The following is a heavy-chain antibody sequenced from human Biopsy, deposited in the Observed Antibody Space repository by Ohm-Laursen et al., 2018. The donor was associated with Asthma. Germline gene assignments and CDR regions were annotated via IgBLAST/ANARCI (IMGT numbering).Heavy chain of an antibody. J-gene: IGHJ5*02. CDR2: VSHTGST. Sequence: SETLSLTCTVSGGSIRSHDWTWIRLPPGKGLEYIGDVSHTGSTNYNPSLKSRVTMSLDTSKNQFSLRLTSVTPADTAVYYCARLADCSGGACYSYGWFDPWSQGTRVTVSS. D-gene: IGHD2-15*01. CDR1: GGSIRSHD. CDR3: ARLADCSGGACYSYGWFDP. V-gene: IGHV4-59*11.